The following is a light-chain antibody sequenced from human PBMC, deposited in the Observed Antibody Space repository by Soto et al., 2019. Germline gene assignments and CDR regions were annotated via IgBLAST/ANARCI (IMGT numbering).Light chain of an antibody. V-gene: IGKV1-39*01. CDR2: AAS. CDR1: QDISSS. J-gene: IGKJ1*01. Sequence: DIQITQSPSSLSASIGDRVTISCRASQDISSSLNWYQHKSGKAPKLLIYAASGLHSGVPSRFSGSGSGTDFTLTISSMQPEDFANYYCQQSYVTPWTFGQGTKVDIK. CDR3: QQSYVTPWT.